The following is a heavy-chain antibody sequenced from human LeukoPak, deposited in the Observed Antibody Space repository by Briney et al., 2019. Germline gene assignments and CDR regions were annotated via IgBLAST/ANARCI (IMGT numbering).Heavy chain of an antibody. V-gene: IGHV4-59*01. D-gene: IGHD3-10*01. CDR2: IYYSGST. CDR3: ARTYGSGSLIFDY. CDR1: GGSISSYY. J-gene: IGHJ4*02. Sequence: SETLSLTCTVSGGSISSYYWSWIRQPPGKGLEWIGYIYYSGSTNYNPSLKSRVTISVDTSKSQFSLELSSVTAADTAVYYCARTYGSGSLIFDYWGQGTLVTVSS.